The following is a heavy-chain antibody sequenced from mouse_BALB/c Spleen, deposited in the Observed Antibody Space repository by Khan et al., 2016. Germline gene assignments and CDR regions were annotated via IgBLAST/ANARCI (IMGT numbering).Heavy chain of an antibody. CDR3: ARCVRNTFDY. CDR1: GYSITSDYA. V-gene: IGHV3-2*02. J-gene: IGHJ4*01. CDR2: INYSGNT. Sequence: EVQLQESGPGLVKPSQSLSLTCTVTGYSITSDYAWNWIRQFPGNKLEWMGYINYSGNTRYNASFKSRIDITRDTTKKQDFLQLNSVTTEDTGTYYCARCVRNTFDYWAQPASVTVSS. D-gene: IGHD2-14*01.